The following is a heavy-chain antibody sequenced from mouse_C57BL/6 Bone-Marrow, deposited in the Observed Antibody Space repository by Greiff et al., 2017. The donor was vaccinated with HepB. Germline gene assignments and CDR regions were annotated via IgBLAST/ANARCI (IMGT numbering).Heavy chain of an antibody. CDR3: AREDYDGDYYAMDY. V-gene: IGHV1-55*01. CDR1: GYTFTSYW. Sequence: QVQLQQPGAELVKPGASVKMSCKASGYTFTSYWITWVKQRPGQGLEWIRDIYPGSGSTNYNEKFKSKATLTVDTSSSTAYMQLSSLTSEDSAVYYCAREDYDGDYYAMDYWGQGTSVTVSS. CDR2: IYPGSGST. D-gene: IGHD2-4*01. J-gene: IGHJ4*01.